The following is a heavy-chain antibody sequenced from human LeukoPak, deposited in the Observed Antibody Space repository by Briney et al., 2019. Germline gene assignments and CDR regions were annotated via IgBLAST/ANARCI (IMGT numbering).Heavy chain of an antibody. Sequence: PSETLSLTCAVSGYSISSSNWWGWIRQPPGKGLEWIGYIYYSGSTNYNPSLKSRVTMSVDTSKNQFSLKLSSVTALDTAVYYCARSSPTAPYDAFDIWGQGTMVTVSS. CDR1: GYSISSSNW. J-gene: IGHJ3*02. CDR2: IYYSGST. V-gene: IGHV4-28*06. CDR3: ARSSPTAPYDAFDI. D-gene: IGHD5-18*01.